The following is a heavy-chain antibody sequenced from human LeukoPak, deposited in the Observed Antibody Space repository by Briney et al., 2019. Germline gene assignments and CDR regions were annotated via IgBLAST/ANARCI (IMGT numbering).Heavy chain of an antibody. V-gene: IGHV3-23*01. J-gene: IGHJ4*02. Sequence: GESLKISCAASGFTFSSSAMSWVRQAPGKGLEWVSSISDSGGSTYYADSVKGRFTISRDNPENTLHLQMNSLRAEDTAVYYCATFLSGRFLFYWGQGTLVTVSS. CDR3: ATFLSGRFLFY. CDR1: GFTFSSSA. CDR2: ISDSGGST. D-gene: IGHD3-10*01.